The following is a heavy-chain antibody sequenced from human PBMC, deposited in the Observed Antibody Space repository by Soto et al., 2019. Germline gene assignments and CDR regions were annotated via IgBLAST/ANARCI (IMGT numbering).Heavy chain of an antibody. D-gene: IGHD2-21*02. J-gene: IGHJ4*02. CDR3: AKVWDHIVVVTALDY. CDR1: GFTFSSYA. CDR2: ISGSGGRT. Sequence: EVQLLESGGGLVQPGGSLRLSCAASGFTFSSYAMSWVRQAPGKGLEWVSAISGSGGRTYHADSVKGRFTISRDNSKNTLYLQMNRLRAEDTAVYYCAKVWDHIVVVTALDYWGQGTLVTVSS. V-gene: IGHV3-23*01.